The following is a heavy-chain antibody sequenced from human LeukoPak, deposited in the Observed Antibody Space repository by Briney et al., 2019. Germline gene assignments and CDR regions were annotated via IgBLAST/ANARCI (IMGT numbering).Heavy chain of an antibody. V-gene: IGHV4-31*03. D-gene: IGHD2-21*01. CDR2: IYYSGST. CDR1: GGSISSGGYY. CDR3: ARGPLVRYPINPLDH. J-gene: IGHJ4*02. Sequence: PSETLSLTCTVSGGSISSGGYYWSWIRQHPGKGLEWIGYIYYSGSTYYNPSLKSRVTISVDTSKNQFSLKLSSETAADTAVYYCARGPLVRYPINPLDHWGQGTLVTVSS.